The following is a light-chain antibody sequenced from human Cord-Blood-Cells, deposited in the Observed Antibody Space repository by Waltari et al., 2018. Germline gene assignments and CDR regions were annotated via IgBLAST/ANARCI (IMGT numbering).Light chain of an antibody. J-gene: IGKJ4*01. V-gene: IGKV1-39*01. CDR3: QQSYSTPLT. Sequence: IQMTQSPSSLSASVGXRVTITCRASQSISSYLNWYQQKPGKAPKLLIYAASSLQSGVPSRFSGSGSGTDFTLTISSLQPEDFATYYCQQSYSTPLTFGGGTKVEIK. CDR2: AAS. CDR1: QSISSY.